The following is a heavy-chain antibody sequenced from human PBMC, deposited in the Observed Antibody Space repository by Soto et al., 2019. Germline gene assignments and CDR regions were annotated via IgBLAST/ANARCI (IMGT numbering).Heavy chain of an antibody. D-gene: IGHD1-7*01. CDR3: AHGWNYGRFDP. Sequence: SGPTLVNPTQTLTLTCTFSGFSLSTSGVGVAWIRQPPGKALEWLALIYWNDGKRYSPSLKSRLTITKDTTENQVVLTMTNLDPVDTATYHCAHGWNYGRFDPWGQGTLVTVSS. J-gene: IGHJ5*02. V-gene: IGHV2-5*01. CDR1: GFSLSTSGVG. CDR2: IYWNDGK.